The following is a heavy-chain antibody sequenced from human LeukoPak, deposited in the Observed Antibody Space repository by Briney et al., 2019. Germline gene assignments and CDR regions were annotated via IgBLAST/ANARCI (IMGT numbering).Heavy chain of an antibody. J-gene: IGHJ4*02. CDR3: AREAQKGTMVRGVIGVDY. Sequence: PSETLSLTCTVSGGSISSGDYYWSWIRQPPGKGLEWIGYIYYSGSTYYNPSLKSRVTISVDTSKNQFSLKLSSVTAADTAVYYCAREAQKGTMVRGVIGVDYWGQGTLVTVSS. V-gene: IGHV4-30-4*01. D-gene: IGHD3-10*01. CDR1: GGSISSGDYY. CDR2: IYYSGST.